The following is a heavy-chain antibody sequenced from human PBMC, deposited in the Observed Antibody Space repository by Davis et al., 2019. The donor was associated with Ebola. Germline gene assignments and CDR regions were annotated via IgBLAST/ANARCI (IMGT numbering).Heavy chain of an antibody. CDR3: ARLPGYSSGWYRGAFDI. CDR2: IYYSGST. D-gene: IGHD6-19*01. Sequence: PSETLSLTCTVSGGSISSSSYYWGWIRQPPGKGLEWIGSIYYSGSTYYNPSLKSRVAISVDTSKNQFSLKLSSVTAADTAVYYCARLPGYSSGWYRGAFDIWGQGTMVTVSS. V-gene: IGHV4-39*01. CDR1: GGSISSSSYY. J-gene: IGHJ3*02.